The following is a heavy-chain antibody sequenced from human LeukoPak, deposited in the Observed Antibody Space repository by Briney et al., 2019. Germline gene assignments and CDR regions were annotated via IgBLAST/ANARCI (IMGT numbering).Heavy chain of an antibody. CDR3: ASEQSGGLSGNLGGLFASYYTYYYMDV. CDR1: GYTFTMYY. V-gene: IGHV1-46*01. Sequence: ASVKVSCKASGYTFTMYYIHWVRQAPGQGLEWMGMINPSDGATTYAQRFQGRVSITRDMSPTTVYMDLRRLGAEDTAVYLCASEQSGGLSGNLGGLFASYYTYYYMDVWGRGTTVTVSS. J-gene: IGHJ6*03. D-gene: IGHD3-3*01. CDR2: INPSDGAT.